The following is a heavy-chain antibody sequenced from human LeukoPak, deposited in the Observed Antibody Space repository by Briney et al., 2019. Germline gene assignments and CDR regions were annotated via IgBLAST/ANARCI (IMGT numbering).Heavy chain of an antibody. CDR2: IIPIFGTA. Sequence: PEASVKVSCKASGGTFSSYAISWVRQAPGQGLEWIGGIIPIFGTANYAQKFQGRVTITTDESTSTAYMELSSLRSEDTAVYYCATAKGENYYYYYYYMDVWGKGTTVTVSS. CDR3: ATAKGENYYYYYYYMDV. J-gene: IGHJ6*03. CDR1: GGTFSSYA. D-gene: IGHD1-26*01. V-gene: IGHV1-69*05.